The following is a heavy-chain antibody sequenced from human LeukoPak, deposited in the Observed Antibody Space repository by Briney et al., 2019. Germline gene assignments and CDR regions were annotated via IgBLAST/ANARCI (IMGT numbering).Heavy chain of an antibody. Sequence: GGSLRLSCAASGLTFSSNGMHWVRQAPGKGLEWVAVIWYDGSNKYYADSVKGRFTISRDNSKNTLYLQMNSLRAEDTAVYYCARDSVSNYYFDYWGQGTLVTVSS. CDR3: ARDSVSNYYFDY. J-gene: IGHJ4*02. D-gene: IGHD4-11*01. V-gene: IGHV3-33*01. CDR2: IWYDGSNK. CDR1: GLTFSSNG.